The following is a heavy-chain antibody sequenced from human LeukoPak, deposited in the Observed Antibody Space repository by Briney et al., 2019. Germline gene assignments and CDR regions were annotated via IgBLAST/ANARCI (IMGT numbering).Heavy chain of an antibody. CDR1: GFAFSIYS. D-gene: IGHD3-10*01. CDR2: MSYDGSNK. J-gene: IGHJ4*02. CDR3: ARVRVPSRVLLPYFDY. Sequence: GGSLRLSCVASGFAFSIYSLHWVRQAPGTGLEWVAVMSYDGSNKHYADSVKGRFSISRDMSKNTVFLQMAGLKTEDTAVYYCARVRVPSRVLLPYFDYWGRGTLVTVSS. V-gene: IGHV3-30*03.